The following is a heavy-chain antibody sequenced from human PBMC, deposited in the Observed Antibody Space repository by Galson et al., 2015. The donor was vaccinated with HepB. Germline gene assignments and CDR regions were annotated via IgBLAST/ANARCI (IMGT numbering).Heavy chain of an antibody. J-gene: IGHJ6*02. CDR2: IDWDDDK. V-gene: IGHV2-70*04. CDR3: ARDIVVVVAASDNHYYGMDV. D-gene: IGHD2-15*01. Sequence: PALVKPTQTLTLTCTFSGFSLSTSGMRVSWIRQPPGKALEWLARIDWDDDKFYSTSLKTRLTISKDTSKNQVVLTMTNIDPVDTATYYCARDIVVVVAASDNHYYGMDVWGQGTTVTVSS. CDR1: GFSLSTSGMR.